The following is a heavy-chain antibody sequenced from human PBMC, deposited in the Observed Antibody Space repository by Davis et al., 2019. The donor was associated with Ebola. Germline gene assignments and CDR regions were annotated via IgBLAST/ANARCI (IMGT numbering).Heavy chain of an antibody. CDR2: IWYDGSNK. D-gene: IGHD6-13*01. CDR3: ARLKPYSSSWSHGPLDY. Sequence: GESLKISCAASGFTFSNYGMNWVRQAPGKGLEWVAVIWYDGSNKSVKGRFTISRDNSKNTLYLQMNSLRAEDTAVYYCARLKPYSSSWSHGPLDYWGQGTLVTVSS. CDR1: GFTFSNYG. V-gene: IGHV3-33*08. J-gene: IGHJ4*02.